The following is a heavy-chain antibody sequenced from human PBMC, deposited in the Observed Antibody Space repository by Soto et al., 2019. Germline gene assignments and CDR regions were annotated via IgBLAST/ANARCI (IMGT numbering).Heavy chain of an antibody. D-gene: IGHD2-2*01. CDR3: AKVKYQGNYYYGMDV. CDR1: GFTFSSYA. J-gene: IGHJ6*02. Sequence: VQLLESGGGLVQPGGSLRLSCAASGFTFSSYAMSWVRQAPGKGLEWVAVISYDGSNKYYADSVKGRFTISRDNSKNTLYLQMNSLRAEDTAVYYCAKVKYQGNYYYGMDVWGQGTTVTVSS. V-gene: IGHV3-30*18. CDR2: ISYDGSNK.